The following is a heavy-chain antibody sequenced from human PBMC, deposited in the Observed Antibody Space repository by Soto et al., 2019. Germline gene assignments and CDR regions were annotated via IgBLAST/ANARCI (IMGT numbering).Heavy chain of an antibody. CDR2: ISAYNGNT. D-gene: IGHD6-19*01. J-gene: IGHJ6*02. Sequence: GASVKSSCKASGYTFTSYGISWVRQAPGQGLEWMGWISAYNGNTNYAQKLQGRVTMTTDTSTSTAYMELRSLRSDDTAVYYCARDLTSSGWYDYYYYYYGMDVWGQGTTVTVSS. V-gene: IGHV1-18*01. CDR1: GYTFTSYG. CDR3: ARDLTSSGWYDYYYYYYGMDV.